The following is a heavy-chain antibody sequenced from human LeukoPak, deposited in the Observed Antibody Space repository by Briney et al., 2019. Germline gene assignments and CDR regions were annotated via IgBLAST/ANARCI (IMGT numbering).Heavy chain of an antibody. Sequence: ASVKVSCKASGYTSTSYYMHWVRQAPGQGLEWMGIINPSGGTTTYAQKFQGRVTMTRDTSTSTVYMELSSLRSEDTAVYYCARERLSGSYLEAVDYWGQGTLVTVSS. D-gene: IGHD1-26*01. CDR3: ARERLSGSYLEAVDY. CDR1: GYTSTSYY. V-gene: IGHV1-46*01. J-gene: IGHJ4*02. CDR2: INPSGGTT.